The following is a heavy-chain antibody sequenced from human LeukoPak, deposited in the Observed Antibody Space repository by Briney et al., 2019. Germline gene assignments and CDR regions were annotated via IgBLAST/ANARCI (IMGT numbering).Heavy chain of an antibody. V-gene: IGHV3-23*01. D-gene: IGHD5-18*01. CDR3: AKGSRLYSSDY. J-gene: IGHJ4*02. CDR1: GFRFSDYE. Sequence: GGSLRLSCAASGFRFSDYEMSWVRQAPGKGLEWVSAMGGSGPTYYADSVKGRFTISRDNSKNTLYLQMNSLRAEDTAVYYCAKGSRLYSSDYWGQGTLVTVSS. CDR2: MGGSGPT.